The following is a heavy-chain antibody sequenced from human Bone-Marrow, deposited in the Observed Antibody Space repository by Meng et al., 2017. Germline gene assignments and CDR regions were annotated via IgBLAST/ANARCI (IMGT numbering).Heavy chain of an antibody. J-gene: IGHJ4*02. V-gene: IGHV3-9*01. D-gene: IGHD6-19*01. CDR1: GFTFDDYA. CDR2: ISWNSGSI. Sequence: SLKISCAASGFTFDDYAMHWVRQAPGKGLEWVSGISWNSGSIGYADSVKGRFTISRDNAKNSLYLQMNSLRAEDTALYYCAKVAVAGDYFDYWGQGTLVTGSS. CDR3: AKVAVAGDYFDY.